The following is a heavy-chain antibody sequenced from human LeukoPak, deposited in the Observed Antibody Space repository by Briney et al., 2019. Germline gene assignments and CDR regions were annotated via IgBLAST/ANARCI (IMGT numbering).Heavy chain of an antibody. CDR1: GFTFSSYG. D-gene: IGHD6-13*01. J-gene: IGHJ4*02. CDR3: ARSPGIAAN. CDR2: ISYDGSNK. V-gene: IGHV3-30*03. Sequence: GGSLRLSCAASGFTFSSYGMHWVRQAPGKGLEWVAVISYDGSNKYYADPVKGRFTISRDNSKNTLYLQMNSLRAEDTAVYYCARSPGIAANWGQGTLVTVSS.